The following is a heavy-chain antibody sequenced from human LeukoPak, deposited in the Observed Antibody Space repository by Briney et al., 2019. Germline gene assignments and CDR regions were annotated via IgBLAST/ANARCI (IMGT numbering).Heavy chain of an antibody. CDR2: IGISSGNT. J-gene: IGHJ4*02. CDR1: GFPFSDYS. CDR3: ARDHNYAFDN. D-gene: IGHD1-1*01. V-gene: IGHV3-48*04. Sequence: GGSLRLSCTASGFPFSDYSMNWVRQAPGKGLEWISYIGISSGNTKYADSVRGRFTISADNAKNSLYLQINNLRVEDTAVYYCARDHNYAFDNWGQGTLVSVSS.